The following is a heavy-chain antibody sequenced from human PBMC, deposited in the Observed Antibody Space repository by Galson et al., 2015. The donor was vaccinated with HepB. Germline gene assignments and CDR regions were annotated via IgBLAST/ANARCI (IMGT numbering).Heavy chain of an antibody. CDR3: ASGSHDIVVAVAATGYYYYYGMDV. J-gene: IGHJ6*02. D-gene: IGHD2-15*01. CDR1: GGTFSSYA. V-gene: IGHV1-69*13. CDR2: IIPIFGTA. Sequence: SVKVSCKASGGTFSSYAISWVRQAPGQGLEWMGGIIPIFGTANYAQKFQGRVTITADESTSTAYMELSSLRSEDTAVYYCASGSHDIVVAVAATGYYYYYGMDVWGQGTTVTVSS.